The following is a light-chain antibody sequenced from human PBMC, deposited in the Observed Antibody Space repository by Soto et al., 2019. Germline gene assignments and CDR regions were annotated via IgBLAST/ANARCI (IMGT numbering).Light chain of an antibody. J-gene: IGKJ4*01. Sequence: DIQMTQSPSSLSASVGDRVTITCRASQAISHYLAWYQQKPGKVPKLLIYAASTLQSGVPSRFSGSGSGTDFTLTISSLQPEDVATYYCQKYTTAPLTFGGGTKVEIK. CDR1: QAISHY. CDR3: QKYTTAPLT. V-gene: IGKV1-27*01. CDR2: AAS.